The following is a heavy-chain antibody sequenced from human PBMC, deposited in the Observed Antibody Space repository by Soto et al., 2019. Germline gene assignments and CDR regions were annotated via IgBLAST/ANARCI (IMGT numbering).Heavy chain of an antibody. CDR2: IYHSGST. J-gene: IGHJ5*02. CDR3: ARDKYGGGSCHDP. V-gene: IGHV4-30-2*01. CDR1: GGSISSGGYS. D-gene: IGHD2-15*01. Sequence: QLQLQESGSGLVKPSQTLSLTCAVSGGSISSGGYSWSWIRQPPGKGMEWIGYIYHSGSTYYNPSLKSRVTISVDRSKNQFSLKLSSVTAADTAVYYCARDKYGGGSCHDPWGQGTLVTVSS.